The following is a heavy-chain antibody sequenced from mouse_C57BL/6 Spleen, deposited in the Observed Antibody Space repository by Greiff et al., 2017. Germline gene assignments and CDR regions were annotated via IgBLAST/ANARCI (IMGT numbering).Heavy chain of an antibody. D-gene: IGHD1-1*01. Sequence: EVKLVESGGGLVQPGGSLSLSCAASGFTFTDYYMSWVRQPPGKALEWLGFIRNKANGYTTEYSASVKGRFTISRDNSQSILYLQMNALRAEDSATYYCARHYYGTLYWYFDVWGTGTTVTVSS. CDR1: GFTFTDYY. V-gene: IGHV7-3*01. J-gene: IGHJ1*03. CDR2: IRNKANGYTT. CDR3: ARHYYGTLYWYFDV.